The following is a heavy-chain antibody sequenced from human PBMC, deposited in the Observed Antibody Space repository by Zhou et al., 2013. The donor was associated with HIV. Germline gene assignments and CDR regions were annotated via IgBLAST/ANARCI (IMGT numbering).Heavy chain of an antibody. CDR1: GYTFSSYG. V-gene: IGHV1-18*01. J-gene: IGHJ1*01. CDR3: AREREQFGQVDFQH. Sequence: QVQLVQSGGEVKKPGASVKVSCTASGYTFSSYGITWVRQAPGEGLEWMGWISADNGDTNYAQKFQGRITLTTDTSTSTAYMELRSLRSDDTAVYYCAREREQFGQVDFQHWGQGTLVTVSS. CDR2: ISADNGDT. D-gene: IGHD3-10*01.